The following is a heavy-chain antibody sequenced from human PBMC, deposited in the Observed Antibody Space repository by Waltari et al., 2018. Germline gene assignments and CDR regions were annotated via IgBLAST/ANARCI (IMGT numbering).Heavy chain of an antibody. J-gene: IGHJ4*02. CDR3: ARINEKGTFDY. D-gene: IGHD1-1*01. CDR2: IYTSGST. V-gene: IGHV4-61*02. CDR1: GGSLSSGSYY. Sequence: QVQLQESGPGLVKPSQTLSLTCTVSGGSLSSGSYYWSWIRQPAGKGLEWIGRIYTSGSTNYNPSLKSRVTISVDTSKNQFSLKLSSVTAADTAVYYCARINEKGTFDYWGQGTLVTVSS.